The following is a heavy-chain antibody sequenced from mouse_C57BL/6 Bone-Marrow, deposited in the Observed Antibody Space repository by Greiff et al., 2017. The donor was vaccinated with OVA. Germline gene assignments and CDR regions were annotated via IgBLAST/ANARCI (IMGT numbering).Heavy chain of an antibody. CDR2: IHPSDSDT. Sequence: QVQLQQPGAELVKPGASVKVSCKASGYTFTSYWMHWVKQRPGQGLEWIGRIHPSDSDTNYNQKFKGKATLTVDKSSSTAYMQLSSLTSEDSAVYFCARHGSVVEDYYAMDYWGQGTSVTVSS. CDR1: GYTFTSYW. CDR3: ARHGSVVEDYYAMDY. J-gene: IGHJ4*01. D-gene: IGHD1-1*01. V-gene: IGHV1-74*01.